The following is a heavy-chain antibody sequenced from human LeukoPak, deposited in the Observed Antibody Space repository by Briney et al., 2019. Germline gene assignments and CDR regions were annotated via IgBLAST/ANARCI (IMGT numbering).Heavy chain of an antibody. J-gene: IGHJ3*02. CDR1: GGSISSYY. V-gene: IGHV4-59*01. CDR2: IYYSGST. CDR3: ARDATWAPDAFDI. D-gene: IGHD7-27*01. Sequence: PSVTLSLTCTVSGGSISSYYWSWIRQPPGKGLEWIGYIYYSGSTNYNPSLKSRVTISVDTSKNQFSLKLSSVTAADTAVYYCARDATWAPDAFDIWGQGTMVTVSS.